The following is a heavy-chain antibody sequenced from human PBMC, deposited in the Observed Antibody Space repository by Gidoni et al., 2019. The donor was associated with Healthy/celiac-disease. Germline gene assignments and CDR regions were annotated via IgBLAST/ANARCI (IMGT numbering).Heavy chain of an antibody. V-gene: IGHV3-33*01. CDR2: IWYDGSNK. D-gene: IGHD3-10*01. CDR1: GFTFSSYG. CDR3: ARDPSNYYGSGSYYRNHMGLPSDY. J-gene: IGHJ4*02. Sequence: QVQLVESGGGVVQPGRSLRLSCAASGFTFSSYGMHWVRQAPGKGLEWVAVIWYDGSNKYYADSVKGRFTISRDNSKNTLYLQMNSLRAEDTAVYYCARDPSNYYGSGSYYRNHMGLPSDYWGQGTLVTVSS.